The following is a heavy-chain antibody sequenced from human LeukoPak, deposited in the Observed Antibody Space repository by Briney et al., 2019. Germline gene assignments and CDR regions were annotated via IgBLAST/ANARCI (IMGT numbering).Heavy chain of an antibody. Sequence: SETLSLTCTVSGGSISSSSYYWGWIRQPPGKGLEWIGSIYYSGSTYYNPSLKSRVTISVDTSKNQFSLKLSSVTAADTAVYYCARLFLYGIGYMDVWGKGTTVTVS. CDR1: GGSISSSSYY. J-gene: IGHJ6*03. D-gene: IGHD1-26*01. V-gene: IGHV4-39*01. CDR2: IYYSGST. CDR3: ARLFLYGIGYMDV.